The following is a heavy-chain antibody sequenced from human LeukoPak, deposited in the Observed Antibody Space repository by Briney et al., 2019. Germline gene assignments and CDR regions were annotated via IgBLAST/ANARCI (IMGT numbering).Heavy chain of an antibody. J-gene: IGHJ4*02. CDR1: GFTFSDYY. CDR3: AKDLRYSSSWYPFDY. Sequence: PGGSLRLSCAASGFTFSDYYMNWLRQAPGKGLEWISFLSSSSGRTNSADSVKGRFTISRDNAKNSLYLQMNSLRAEDTAVYYCAKDLRYSSSWYPFDYWGQGTLVTVSS. D-gene: IGHD6-13*01. CDR2: LSSSSGRT. V-gene: IGHV3-11*05.